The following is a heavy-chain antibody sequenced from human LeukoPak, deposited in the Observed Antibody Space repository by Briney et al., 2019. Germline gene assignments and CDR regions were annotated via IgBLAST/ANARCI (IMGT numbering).Heavy chain of an antibody. D-gene: IGHD7-27*01. Sequence: GGSLRLSCAPSVFTFSSYCMHWVRQAPGKGLEWVAVISYDGSNKYYADSVKGRFTISRDNSKNTLYLQMNSLRAEDTAAYYCVRALMGTSDHWGQGSLVTVSS. CDR1: VFTFSSYC. CDR3: VRALMGTSDH. J-gene: IGHJ4*02. V-gene: IGHV3-30*03. CDR2: ISYDGSNK.